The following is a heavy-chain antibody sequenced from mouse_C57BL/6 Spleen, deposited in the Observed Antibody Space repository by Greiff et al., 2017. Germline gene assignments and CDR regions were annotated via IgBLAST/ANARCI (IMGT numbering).Heavy chain of an antibody. V-gene: IGHV1-42*01. Sequence: EVQLQQSGPELVKPGASVKISCKASGYSFTGYYMNWVKQSPEKSLEWIGEINPSTGGTTYNQKFKAKATLTVDKSSSTAYMQLKSLTSEDSAVYYCARGGDWDGGFDYWGQGTTLTVSS. CDR1: GYSFTGYY. D-gene: IGHD4-1*01. CDR3: ARGGDWDGGFDY. CDR2: INPSTGGT. J-gene: IGHJ2*01.